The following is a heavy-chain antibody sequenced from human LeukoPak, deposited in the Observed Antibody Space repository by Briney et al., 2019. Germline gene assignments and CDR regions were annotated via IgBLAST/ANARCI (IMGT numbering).Heavy chain of an antibody. CDR1: GFTFSSYS. CDR2: ISSSSSYI. Sequence: GGSLRLSCAASGFTFSSYSMNWVRQAPGKGLEWVSSISSSSSYIYYADSVKGRFTISRDNAKNSLYLQMNSLRAEDTAVYYCARDIAVAGPTVGGDYWGQGTLVTVSS. D-gene: IGHD6-19*01. V-gene: IGHV3-21*01. CDR3: ARDIAVAGPTVGGDY. J-gene: IGHJ4*02.